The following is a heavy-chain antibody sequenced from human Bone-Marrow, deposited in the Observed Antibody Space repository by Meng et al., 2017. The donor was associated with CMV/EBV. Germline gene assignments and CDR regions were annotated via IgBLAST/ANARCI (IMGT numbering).Heavy chain of an antibody. Sequence: GSLRLSCAVYGGSFSGYYWSWIRQPPGKGLEWIGEINHSGSTNYNPSLKSRVTISVDTSKNQFSLKLSSVTAADTAVYYCARGVLVRGVINVNYGMDVLGQGTTVTVSS. CDR2: INHSGST. CDR1: GGSFSGYY. J-gene: IGHJ6*02. D-gene: IGHD3-10*01. CDR3: ARGVLVRGVINVNYGMDV. V-gene: IGHV4-34*01.